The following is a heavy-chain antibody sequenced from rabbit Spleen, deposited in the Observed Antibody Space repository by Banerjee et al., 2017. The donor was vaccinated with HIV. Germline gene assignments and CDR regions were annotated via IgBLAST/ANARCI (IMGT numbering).Heavy chain of an antibody. Sequence: QSLEESGGDLVKPGASLTLTCTASGFSFSSSYWICWVRQAPGKGLEWIGCIYGGSSGNTYYASWAKGRFTISKTSSTTVTLQMTSLTVADTATYFCARDTGTSFSSYGMDLWGQGTLVNVS. D-gene: IGHD7-1*01. CDR1: GFSFSSSYW. CDR2: IYGGSSGNT. V-gene: IGHV1S40*01. CDR3: ARDTGTSFSSYGMDL. J-gene: IGHJ6*01.